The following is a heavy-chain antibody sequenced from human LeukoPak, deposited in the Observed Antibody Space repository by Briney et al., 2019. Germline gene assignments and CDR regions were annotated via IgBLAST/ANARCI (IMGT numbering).Heavy chain of an antibody. V-gene: IGHV3-64*01. CDR1: GFTFSSYA. D-gene: IGHD2-2*02. J-gene: IGHJ4*02. CDR3: ARVGYCSSTSCYNYFDY. CDR2: ISSNGGST. Sequence: PGGSLRLYCAASGFTFSSYAMHWVRQAPGKGLEYVSDISSNGGSTYYANSVKGRFTISRDNSKNTLYLQMGSLRAEDMAVYYCARVGYCSSTSCYNYFDYWGQGTLVTVSS.